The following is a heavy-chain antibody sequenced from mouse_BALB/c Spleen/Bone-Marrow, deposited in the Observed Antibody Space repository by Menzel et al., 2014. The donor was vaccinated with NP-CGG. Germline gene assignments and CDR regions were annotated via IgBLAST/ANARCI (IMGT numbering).Heavy chain of an antibody. V-gene: IGHV5-6-5*01. Sequence: EVKLMESGGGLVKPGGSLKLSCAASGFTFSSCALSWVRRTPEKRLEWVASISSGGTTYYQDSVKGRFTISRDNAGNILYLQMSSLGSEDTAIFYCAAITTVAYWGQGTILTVTS. CDR3: AAITTVAY. D-gene: IGHD1-1*01. CDR1: GFTFSSCA. J-gene: IGHJ2*01. CDR2: ISSGGTT.